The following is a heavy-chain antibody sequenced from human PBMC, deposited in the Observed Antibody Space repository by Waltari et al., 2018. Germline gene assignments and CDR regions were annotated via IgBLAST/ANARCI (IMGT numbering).Heavy chain of an antibody. J-gene: IGHJ4*02. CDR2: INPNSGGT. CDR3: AREETVTTRLPFDY. CDR1: GYTFTGYY. D-gene: IGHD4-17*01. Sequence: QVQLVQSGAEVKKPGASVKVSCKASGYTFTGYYIHLVRPAPGKGLEWMGRINPNSGGTNYAQKLQGRVTMTRDTSISTAYMELSRLRSDDTAVYYCAREETVTTRLPFDYWGQGTLVTVSS. V-gene: IGHV1-2*06.